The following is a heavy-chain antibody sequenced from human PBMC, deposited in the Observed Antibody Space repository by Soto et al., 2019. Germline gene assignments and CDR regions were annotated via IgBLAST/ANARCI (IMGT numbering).Heavy chain of an antibody. Sequence: ASVKVSCKASGYTFTSYGMSWVRQAPGQGLEWMGWISAYNGNTNYAQKLQGRVTMTTDTSTSTAYMELRSLRSDDTAVYYCAIDDIRPPIPPFSGVRIHLYGMDVWGQGTTVTVSS. V-gene: IGHV1-18*04. CDR3: AIDDIRPPIPPFSGVRIHLYGMDV. CDR2: ISAYNGNT. J-gene: IGHJ6*02. CDR1: GYTFTSYG. D-gene: IGHD2-15*01.